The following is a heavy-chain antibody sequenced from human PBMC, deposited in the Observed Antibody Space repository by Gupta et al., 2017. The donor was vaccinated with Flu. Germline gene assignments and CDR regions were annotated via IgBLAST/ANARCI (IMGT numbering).Heavy chain of an antibody. V-gene: IGHV2-5*02. J-gene: IGHJ6*02. Sequence: QITLKESGPTLVKPTQTLTLTCTFSGFSLSTSGVGVGWIRQPPGKALEWLALIYWDDDKRYSPSLKSRLTITKDTSKNQVVLTMTNMDPVDTATYYCAHSIGLPHTALLWFGEYPYYYYGMDVWGQGTTVTVSS. CDR3: AHSIGLPHTALLWFGEYPYYYYGMDV. CDR1: GFSLSTSGVG. CDR2: IYWDDDK. D-gene: IGHD3-10*01.